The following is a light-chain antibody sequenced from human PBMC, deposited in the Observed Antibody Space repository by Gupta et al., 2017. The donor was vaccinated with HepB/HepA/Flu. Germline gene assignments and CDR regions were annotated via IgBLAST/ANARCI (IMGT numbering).Light chain of an antibody. V-gene: IGLV2-14*01. J-gene: IGLJ1*01. CDR3: SSDTSSSTYV. CDR1: SSDVGAYNY. CDR2: DVS. Sequence: QSALTQPASVSGSPGQSITISCTGTSSDVGAYNYVSWYQQHPGKAPKIMIYDVSDRPSGVSNRFSGSKSGNTASLTISGLQAEDEADYFCSSDTSSSTYVFGTGTKVTVL.